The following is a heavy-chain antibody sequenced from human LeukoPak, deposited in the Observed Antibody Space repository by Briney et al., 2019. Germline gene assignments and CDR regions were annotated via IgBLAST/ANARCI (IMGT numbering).Heavy chain of an antibody. CDR2: INHSGST. Sequence: SETLSLTCTVSGGSISSGDYYWSWIRQPPGKGLEWIGEINHSGSTNYNPSLKSRVTISVDTSKNQFSLKLSSVTAADTAVYYCARGLSTFGYDFWSGYYTVYFDYWGQGTLVTVSS. D-gene: IGHD3-3*01. V-gene: IGHV4-39*07. J-gene: IGHJ4*02. CDR1: GGSISSGDYY. CDR3: ARGLSTFGYDFWSGYYTVYFDY.